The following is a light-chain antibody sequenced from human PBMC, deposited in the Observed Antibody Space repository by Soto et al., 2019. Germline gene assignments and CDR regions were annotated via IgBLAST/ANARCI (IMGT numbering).Light chain of an antibody. CDR1: QSISSSY. CDR3: QLYGGSHRFA. Sequence: EIVLTQSPGTLSLSPGEGGTLSCRASQSISSSYLAWYQQKPGQSPRLLIYAASSRATGIPDRFSGSGSVTDFTLTIIRLETEDFAVYYCQLYGGSHRFAFGQGTKREIK. CDR2: AAS. J-gene: IGKJ2*01. V-gene: IGKV3-20*01.